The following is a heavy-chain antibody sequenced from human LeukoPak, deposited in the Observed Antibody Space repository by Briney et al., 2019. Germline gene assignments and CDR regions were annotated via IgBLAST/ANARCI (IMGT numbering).Heavy chain of an antibody. V-gene: IGHV3-21*01. J-gene: IGHJ4*02. CDR1: GFTFSSYS. Sequence: PGGSLRLSCAASGFTFSSYSMNWIRQAPGKGLEWVSSISSSTSYIYYADSVKGRFTISKDNAKNSLYLQMNSLRAEDTAVYYCARAGGSTVSHGDYWGQGTLVTVSS. CDR3: ARAGGSTVSHGDY. CDR2: ISSSTSYI. D-gene: IGHD4-17*01.